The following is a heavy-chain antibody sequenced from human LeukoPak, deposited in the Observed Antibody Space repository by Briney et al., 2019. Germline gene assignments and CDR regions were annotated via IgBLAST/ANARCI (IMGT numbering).Heavy chain of an antibody. D-gene: IGHD1-26*01. V-gene: IGHV3-21*01. J-gene: IGHJ4*02. CDR2: ISSSSSYI. Sequence: GGSLRLSCAASGFTFSSYSMNWVRQAPGKGLEWVSSISSSSSYIYYADSVKGRFTISRDNAKSSLYLQMNSLRAEDTAVYFCAREIIGGASFLDYWGQGTLVTVSS. CDR1: GFTFSSYS. CDR3: AREIIGGASFLDY.